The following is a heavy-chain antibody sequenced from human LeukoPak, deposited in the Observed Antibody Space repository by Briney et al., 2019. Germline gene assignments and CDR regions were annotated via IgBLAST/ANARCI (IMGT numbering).Heavy chain of an antibody. J-gene: IGHJ4*02. V-gene: IGHV3-23*01. Sequence: GGSLRLSCAASGFTFSNLAMGWVRQAPGKGLAWVSGISGSGGGTYYVDSVKGRFTISRDNSKNTLYLQMNSLRAEDTAVYYCAKDLGDGPDYWGQGTLVTVSS. CDR3: AKDLGDGPDY. CDR1: GFTFSNLA. D-gene: IGHD3-16*01. CDR2: ISGSGGGT.